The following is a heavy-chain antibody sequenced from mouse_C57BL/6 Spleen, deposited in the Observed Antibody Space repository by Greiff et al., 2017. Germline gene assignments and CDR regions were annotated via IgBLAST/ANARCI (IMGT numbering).Heavy chain of an antibody. D-gene: IGHD2-4*01. CDR3: ARGHYDYDKSLFAY. V-gene: IGHV1-80*01. Sequence: VKLQESGAELVKPGASVKISCKASGYAFSSYWMNWVKQRPGKGLEWIGQIYPGDGDTNYNGKFKGKATLTADKSSSTAYMQLSSLTSEDSAVYFCARGHYDYDKSLFAYWGQGTLVTVSA. J-gene: IGHJ3*01. CDR1: GYAFSSYW. CDR2: IYPGDGDT.